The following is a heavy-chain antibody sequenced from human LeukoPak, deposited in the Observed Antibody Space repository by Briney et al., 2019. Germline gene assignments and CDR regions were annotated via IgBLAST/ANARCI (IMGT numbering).Heavy chain of an antibody. V-gene: IGHV3-23*05. D-gene: IGHD5-24*01. CDR2: MIGRVTT. CDR3: AKDLHYNDGRWEFDP. Sequence: GGSLRLSCVASGFSFSTFAMTWVRQAPGKGLEWVSGMIGRVTTYYADSVKGRFTLSRDSTKTTVYLQMDNLRAEDTAIYYCAKDLHYNDGRWEFDPWGQGTLVIVSS. CDR1: GFSFSTFA. J-gene: IGHJ5*02.